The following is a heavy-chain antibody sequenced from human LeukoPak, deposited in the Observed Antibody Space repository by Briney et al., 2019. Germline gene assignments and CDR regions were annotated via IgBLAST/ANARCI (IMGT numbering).Heavy chain of an antibody. CDR3: ANPSAGSSWPHYYYFYYGMDV. CDR2: ISGSGGST. D-gene: IGHD6-13*01. Sequence: PGGSLRLSCAASGFTFSSYAMNWVRQAPGKGLEWVSAISGSGGSTYYADSVKGRFTISRDNAKNTLYLQMNSLRDEDTAVDYCANPSAGSSWPHYYYFYYGMDVWGQGTTVTVSS. J-gene: IGHJ6*02. V-gene: IGHV3-23*01. CDR1: GFTFSSYA.